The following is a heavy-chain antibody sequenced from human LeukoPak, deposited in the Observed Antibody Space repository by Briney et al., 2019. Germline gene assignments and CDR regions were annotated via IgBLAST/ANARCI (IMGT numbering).Heavy chain of an antibody. J-gene: IGHJ5*02. CDR2: IRCKAYGGTT. CDR3: TSRGKIAVAGTFWFDP. CDR1: GFTFGDYA. Sequence: GGSLRLSCSASGFTFGDYAMSWVRQAPGKGLEWVGFIRCKAYGGTTEYAASVKGRFTISRDDSKSNAYLQMNSLKTEDTAVYYCTSRGKIAVAGTFWFDPWGQGTLVTVSS. D-gene: IGHD6-19*01. V-gene: IGHV3-49*04.